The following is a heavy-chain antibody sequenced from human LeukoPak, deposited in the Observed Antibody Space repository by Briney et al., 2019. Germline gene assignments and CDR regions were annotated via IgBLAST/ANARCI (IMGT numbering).Heavy chain of an antibody. J-gene: IGHJ6*04. V-gene: IGHV3-48*03. D-gene: IGHD3-10*02. CDR1: GFTFSSYE. Sequence: GGSLRLSCAASGFTFSSYEMNWVRQAPGTGLEWVSYISSSGSTIYYADSVQGRFTISRDNATNSLYLQMNSLRAEDTAVYYCAELGITMIGGVWGKGTTVTISS. CDR3: AELGITMIGGV. CDR2: ISSSGSTI.